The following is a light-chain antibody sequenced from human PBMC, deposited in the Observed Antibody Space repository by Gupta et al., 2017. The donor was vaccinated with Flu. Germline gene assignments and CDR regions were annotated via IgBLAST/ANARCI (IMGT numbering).Light chain of an antibody. V-gene: IGKV3-20*01. CDR1: QTISSNY. CDR2: GAS. J-gene: IGKJ4*01. CDR3: HDYGNTL. Sequence: EIVLTQSPVTLSLSPGERVTLSCRASQTISSNYLAWYQQKPGQAPRLLIYGASSRDTAIPDRFSGSGSGADFTLTSSRLETEDFAVYCDHDYGNTLFGGGTKVEIK.